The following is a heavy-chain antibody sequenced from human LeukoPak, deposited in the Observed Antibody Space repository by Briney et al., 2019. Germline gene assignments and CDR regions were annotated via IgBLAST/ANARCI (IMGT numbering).Heavy chain of an antibody. V-gene: IGHV4-59*08. Sequence: PSETLSLTCTVSGGSISSYYWSWIRQPPGKGLEWIGYIYYSGSTNYNPSLKSRVTISVDTSKNQFSLKLSSVTAADTAVYYCATTNWDIFDYWGQGTLVTVSS. J-gene: IGHJ4*02. CDR3: ATTNWDIFDY. CDR1: GGSISSYY. D-gene: IGHD1/OR15-1a*01. CDR2: IYYSGST.